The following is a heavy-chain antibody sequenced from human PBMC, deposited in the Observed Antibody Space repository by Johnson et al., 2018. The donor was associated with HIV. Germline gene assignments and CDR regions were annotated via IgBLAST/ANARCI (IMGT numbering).Heavy chain of an antibody. Sequence: VQLVESGGGLVQPGGSLRLSCSASGFAVSDSFMNWVRLPPGKGLEWVSVMFRVGSTFHRDSVQGRFSISRDSSKNTLFLQMNSLRAEDTAVYYCAKDAAAAALRAFDNWGQGTMVTVSS. CDR2: MFRVGST. J-gene: IGHJ3*02. V-gene: IGHV3-66*01. CDR3: AKDAAAAALRAFDN. D-gene: IGHD6-13*01. CDR1: GFAVSDSF.